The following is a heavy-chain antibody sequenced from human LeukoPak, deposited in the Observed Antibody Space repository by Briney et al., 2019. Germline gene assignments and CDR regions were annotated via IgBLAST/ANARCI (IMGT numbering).Heavy chain of an antibody. CDR3: ASQGGTVTTIGY. CDR1: GFTFSDYY. D-gene: IGHD4-17*01. CDR2: ISSSSSYT. Sequence: GGSLRLSCAASGFTFSDYYMSWIRQAPGKGLEWVSYISSSSSYTNYADSVKGRFTISRDNAKNSLYLQMNSLRAEDTAVYYCASQGGTVTTIGYWGQGTLVTVSS. J-gene: IGHJ4*02. V-gene: IGHV3-11*06.